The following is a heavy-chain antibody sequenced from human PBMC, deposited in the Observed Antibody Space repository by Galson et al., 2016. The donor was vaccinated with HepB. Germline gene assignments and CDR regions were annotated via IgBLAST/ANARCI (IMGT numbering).Heavy chain of an antibody. V-gene: IGHV1-69*13. J-gene: IGHJ4*02. D-gene: IGHD6-19*01. CDR1: GGTFSSYA. CDR3: ASGPQRGWYVFDYFDY. Sequence: SVKASCKASGGTFSSYAISWVRQAPGQGLEWMGGIIPIFGTANYAQKFQGRVTITADESTSTAYMELSSLRSEDTAVYYCASGPQRGWYVFDYFDYWGQGTLVTVSS. CDR2: IIPIFGTA.